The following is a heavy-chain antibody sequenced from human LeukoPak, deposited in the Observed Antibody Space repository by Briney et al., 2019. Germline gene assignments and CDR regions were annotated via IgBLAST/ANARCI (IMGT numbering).Heavy chain of an antibody. CDR1: GGSISSYY. D-gene: IGHD6-13*01. Sequence: PSETLSLTCTVSGGSISSYYWSWIRQPAGKGLEWIGRIYTSGSTNYNPSLKSRVTMSVDTSKNQFSLKLSSVTAADTAVYYCARDQTYSSSWYYYYYMDVWGKGTTVTISS. CDR3: ARDQTYSSSWYYYYYMDV. V-gene: IGHV4-4*07. CDR2: IYTSGST. J-gene: IGHJ6*03.